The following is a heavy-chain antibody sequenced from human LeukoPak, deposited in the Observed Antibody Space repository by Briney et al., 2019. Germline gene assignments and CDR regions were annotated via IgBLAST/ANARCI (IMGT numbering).Heavy chain of an antibody. V-gene: IGHV3-7*03. CDR1: GFTFSRYW. CDR3: ARGGYQYEI. Sequence: GGSLRLSCAASGFTFSRYWMSWVRQAPGKGLEWVAKIKEDGSEKYYVDSVKGRFTISRDNAKDSLYLQMNSLRAEDTAVYYCARGGYQYEIRGQGTLVTVSS. D-gene: IGHD2-2*01. J-gene: IGHJ4*02. CDR2: IKEDGSEK.